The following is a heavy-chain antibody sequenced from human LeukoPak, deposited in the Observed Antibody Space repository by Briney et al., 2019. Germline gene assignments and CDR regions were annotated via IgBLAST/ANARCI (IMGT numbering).Heavy chain of an antibody. CDR2: IYYSGST. CDR1: GDSINSYY. J-gene: IGHJ5*02. V-gene: IGHV4-59*01. Sequence: PSETLSLTCTVPGDSINSYYWIWIRQPPGKGLEWIGYIYYSGSTNYNPSLKSRVTISVDTSKNQFSLRLTSVTAADTAVYYCARALRQQLVTGWFDPWGPGTLVTASS. D-gene: IGHD6-13*01. CDR3: ARALRQQLVTGWFDP.